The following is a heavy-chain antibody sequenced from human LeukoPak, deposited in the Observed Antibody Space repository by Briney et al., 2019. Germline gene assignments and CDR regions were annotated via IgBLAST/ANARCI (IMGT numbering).Heavy chain of an antibody. V-gene: IGHV4-59*01. CDR3: ARGHSSSWYTTLDY. CDR1: GASISSYY. CDR2: IYYSGNN. Sequence: SETLSLTFTVSGASISSYYWNWIRQPPGEGLEWIGNIYYSGNNNYNPSLKSRVTTSLDTSNNQFSLKLISVTAADSAIYYCARGHSSSWYTTLDYWGQGTRVTVSS. D-gene: IGHD6-13*01. J-gene: IGHJ4*02.